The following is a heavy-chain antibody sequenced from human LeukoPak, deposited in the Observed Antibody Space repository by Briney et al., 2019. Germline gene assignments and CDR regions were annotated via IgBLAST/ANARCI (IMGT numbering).Heavy chain of an antibody. D-gene: IGHD3-22*01. CDR1: GFTFNNYA. V-gene: IGHV3-23*01. CDR2: IGDYGGHI. Sequence: GGSLRLSCAASGFTFNNYAMSWVRQVPGKGLEWVSAIGDYGGHIYYADSVKGRFTISRDNSKNTLYLQVSSLTAADTAVYHCARETRETKLANYFYESSGFSNIDYWGQGALVTVSS. CDR3: ARETRETKLANYFYESSGFSNIDY. J-gene: IGHJ4*02.